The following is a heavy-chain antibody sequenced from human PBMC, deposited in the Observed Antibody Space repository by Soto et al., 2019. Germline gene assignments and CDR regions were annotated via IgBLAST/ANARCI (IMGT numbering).Heavy chain of an antibody. J-gene: IGHJ4*02. CDR1: GGTFSSYA. D-gene: IGHD6-13*01. CDR2: IIPIFGTA. CDR3: AKNAGYSSSWFDY. V-gene: IGHV1-69*13. Sequence: SVKVSCKASGGTFSSYAISWVRQVPGQGLEWMGGIIPIFGTANYAQKFQGRVTITADESTSTAYMELSSLRSEDTAVYYCAKNAGYSSSWFDYWGQGTLVTVSS.